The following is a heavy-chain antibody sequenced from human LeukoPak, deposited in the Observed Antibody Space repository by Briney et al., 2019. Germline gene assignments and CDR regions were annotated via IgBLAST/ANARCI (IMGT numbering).Heavy chain of an antibody. CDR2: IYYTGST. J-gene: IGHJ3*02. Sequence: SETLSLPCAVSGYSISSNYYWGWIRPSPGKGLEWIGTIYYTGSTYYNPSLKSRVTISLDTSKNQFSLKLSSMTAADTAVYYCARSGYHFGNAFDIWGQGTVLTVSS. CDR3: ARSGYHFGNAFDI. D-gene: IGHD5-18*01. V-gene: IGHV4-38-2*01. CDR1: GYSISSNYY.